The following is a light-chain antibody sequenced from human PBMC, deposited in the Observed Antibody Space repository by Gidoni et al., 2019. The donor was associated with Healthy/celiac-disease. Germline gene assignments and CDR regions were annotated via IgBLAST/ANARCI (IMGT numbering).Light chain of an antibody. Sequence: QSALTQPASVSGSPGQSITISCTGTSSDVGSYNLVSWYQQHPGKAPKLMIYEVSKRPSGVSNRFSGSKSGNTASLTISGLQAEDEADYYCCSYAGSSTFDALVFGGGTKLTVL. CDR3: CSYAGSSTFDALV. J-gene: IGLJ3*02. CDR1: SSDVGSYNL. V-gene: IGLV2-23*02. CDR2: EVS.